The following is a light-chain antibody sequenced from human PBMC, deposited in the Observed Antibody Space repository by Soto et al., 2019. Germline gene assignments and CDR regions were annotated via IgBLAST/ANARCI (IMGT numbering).Light chain of an antibody. CDR3: QRYDSAPLT. V-gene: IGKV1-27*01. CDR2: AAS. J-gene: IGKJ4*01. Sequence: DIQMTQSPSSLSASVGDRVTITCRASLRISNFLAWYQQKPGKVPKLLIYAASTLQSGVPSRFSGNGSGTDFTLTISSLQPVDVATYYCQRYDSAPLTFGGGTKVDIK. CDR1: LRISNF.